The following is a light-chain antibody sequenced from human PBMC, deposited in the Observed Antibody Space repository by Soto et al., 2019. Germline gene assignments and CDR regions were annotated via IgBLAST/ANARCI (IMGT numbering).Light chain of an antibody. CDR1: QHVSSRF. CDR2: AAS. CDR3: QQYASSPLT. V-gene: IGKV3-20*01. Sequence: GLTQSPGTLSLSPLEGATLSFRASQHVSSRFVTWYRQRPGQAPRLLIYAASSRATGIPDRFSGSGSGTEFTLAISRLEPEDFAVYFCQQYASSPLTFGGGTKVDIK. J-gene: IGKJ4*01.